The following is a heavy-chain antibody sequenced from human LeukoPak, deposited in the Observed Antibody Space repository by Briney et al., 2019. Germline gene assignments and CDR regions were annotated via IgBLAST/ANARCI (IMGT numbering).Heavy chain of an antibody. CDR3: AKSVVVITFRFDD. CDR1: GFTFSSYA. V-gene: IGHV3-30*04. CDR2: ISYDGSNK. Sequence: GGSLRLSCAASGFTFSSYAMHWVRQAPGKGLEWVAVISYDGSNKYYADSVKGRFTISRDNSKNMVYLQMNNLRADDTAVYYCAKSVVVITFRFDDWGQGALVTVSS. D-gene: IGHD2-15*01. J-gene: IGHJ4*02.